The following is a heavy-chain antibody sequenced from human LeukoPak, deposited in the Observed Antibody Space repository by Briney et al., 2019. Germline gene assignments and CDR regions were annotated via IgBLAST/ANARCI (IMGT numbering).Heavy chain of an antibody. CDR2: ISGSGGST. CDR1: GFTFDDYA. CDR3: AKEYYYDSSAWFDP. V-gene: IGHV3-23*01. J-gene: IGHJ5*02. Sequence: GGSLRLSCAASGFTFDDYAMHWVRQAPGKGLEWVSAISGSGGSTYYADSVKGRFTISRDNSKNTLYLQMNSLRAEDTAVYYCAKEYYYDSSAWFDPWGQGTLVTVSS. D-gene: IGHD3-22*01.